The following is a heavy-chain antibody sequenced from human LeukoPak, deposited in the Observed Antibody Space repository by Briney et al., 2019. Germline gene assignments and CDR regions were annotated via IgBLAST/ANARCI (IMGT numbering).Heavy chain of an antibody. CDR1: GGSISSYY. J-gene: IGHJ6*02. CDR2: IYYSGST. CDR3: ASLPITGTTHGGGMDV. Sequence: SETLSLTCTVSGGSISSYYWSWIRQPPGKGLEWIGYIYYSGSTNYNPSLKSRVTISVDTSKNQFSLKLSSVTAADTAVYYCASLPITGTTHGGGMDVWGQGTTVTVSS. V-gene: IGHV4-59*01. D-gene: IGHD1-7*01.